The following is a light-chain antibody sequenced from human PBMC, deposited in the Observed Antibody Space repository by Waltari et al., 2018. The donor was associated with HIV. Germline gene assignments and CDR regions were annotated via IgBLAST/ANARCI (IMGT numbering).Light chain of an antibody. Sequence: QSALTQPASVSGSPGQSITISFTGTSSDVGSYNLVSWYQQHPGKAPKLMIYEGRKRPSGVSNRFSGSKSGSTASLTISGLQAEDEAGYYCCSYAGSSPVLFGGGTKLTVL. CDR1: SSDVGSYNL. J-gene: IGLJ2*01. CDR2: EGR. CDR3: CSYAGSSPVL. V-gene: IGLV2-23*01.